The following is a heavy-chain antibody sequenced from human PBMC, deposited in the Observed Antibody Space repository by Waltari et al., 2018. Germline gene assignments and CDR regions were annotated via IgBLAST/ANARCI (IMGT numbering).Heavy chain of an antibody. D-gene: IGHD1-26*01. CDR3: ARDKLGDGY. CDR2: RISSGSTI. V-gene: IGHV3-48*03. J-gene: IGHJ4*02. CDR1: GFTFSSYE. Sequence: EVQLVESGGGLVQPGGSLRLSCAASGFTFSSYEMNWVRQAPGKGLEWGSYRISSGSTIYYADSLKGRFTITRDNAKNSLYLQMNSLRAEDTAVYYCARDKLGDGYWGQGTLVTVSS.